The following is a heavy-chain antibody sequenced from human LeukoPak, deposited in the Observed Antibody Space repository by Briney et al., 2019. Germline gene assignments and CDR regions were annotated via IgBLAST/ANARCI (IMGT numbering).Heavy chain of an antibody. CDR3: AKNPGTTVAGSLFDS. V-gene: IGHV3-23*01. Sequence: GGSLRLSCAASGFAVSSYAMSWVRQTPGKGLEWVSGISGSGRTTYYADSVEGRFTVARDTSENTMYLQMNSLRAEDTAVYYCAKNPGTTVAGSLFDSWGQGTLVTVSS. D-gene: IGHD6-19*01. CDR2: ISGSGRTT. J-gene: IGHJ4*02. CDR1: GFAVSSYA.